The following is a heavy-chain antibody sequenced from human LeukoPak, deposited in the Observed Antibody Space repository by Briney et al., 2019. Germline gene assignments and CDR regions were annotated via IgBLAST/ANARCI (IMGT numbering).Heavy chain of an antibody. D-gene: IGHD6-6*01. CDR1: GFTFSSYW. CDR2: IKQDGSEK. J-gene: IGHJ4*02. Sequence: PGRSLRLSCAASGFTFSSYWMSWVRQAPGKGLEWVANIKQDGSEKYYVDSVKGRFTISRDNAKNSLHLQMNSLRAEDTAVYYCTRSPAGGTIAARPGDYWGQGTLVTVSS. CDR3: TRSPAGGTIAARPGDY. V-gene: IGHV3-7*01.